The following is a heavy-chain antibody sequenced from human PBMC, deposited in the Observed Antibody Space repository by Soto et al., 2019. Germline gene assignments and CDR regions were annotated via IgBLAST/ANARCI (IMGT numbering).Heavy chain of an antibody. CDR2: ISYDGSNK. CDR1: GFTFSSYS. D-gene: IGHD2-2*01. Sequence: GGSLRLSCAASGFTFSSYSIHWVRQAPGKGLEWVAVISYDGSNKYYADSVKGRFTISRDNSKNTLYLQMNSLRAEDTAVYYCARGPSSLTRFDYWGQGTLVTVSS. V-gene: IGHV3-30-3*01. J-gene: IGHJ4*02. CDR3: ARGPSSLTRFDY.